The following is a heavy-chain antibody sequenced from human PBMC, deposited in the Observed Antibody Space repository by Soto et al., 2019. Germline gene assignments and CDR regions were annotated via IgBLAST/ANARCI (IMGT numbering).Heavy chain of an antibody. V-gene: IGHV1-69*01. CDR2: IIPIFGTT. D-gene: IGHD6-13*01. Sequence: QVQLVQSGAEVKKPGYSVKVSCKASGGTFSTYGINWVRQAPGQGLEWMGGIIPIFGTTNYAQKFQGKFTITADESTSTVYMELSSLRSEGTAVYYCARDEAAAATSGRDVWGQGTTVTVSS. CDR3: ARDEAAAATSGRDV. CDR1: GGTFSTYG. J-gene: IGHJ6*02.